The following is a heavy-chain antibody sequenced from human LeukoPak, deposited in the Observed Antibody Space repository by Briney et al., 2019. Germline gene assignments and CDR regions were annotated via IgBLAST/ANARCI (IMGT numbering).Heavy chain of an antibody. CDR2: ISGSGGST. CDR1: GFTFSSYA. CDR3: AKAGASSWYFYFDY. D-gene: IGHD6-13*01. J-gene: IGHJ4*02. V-gene: IGHV3-23*01. Sequence: GGSLRLSCAASGFTFSSYALTWVRQAPGKGLEWVSAISGSGGSTYYADSVKGRFTFSRDNSKNTLYLQMSSLRAEDTAVYYCAKAGASSWYFYFDYWGQGTLVTVSS.